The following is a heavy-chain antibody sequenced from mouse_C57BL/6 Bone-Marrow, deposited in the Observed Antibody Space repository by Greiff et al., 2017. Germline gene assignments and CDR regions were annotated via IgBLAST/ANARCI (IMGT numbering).Heavy chain of an antibody. CDR2: ISSGSSTI. Sequence: EVKLMESGGGLVKPGGSLKLSCAASGFTFSDYGMHWVRQAPEKGLEWVAYISSGSSTIYYADTVKGRFTISRDNAKNTLFLQMTSLRSEDTAMYYCARNGSHYFDYWGKGTTLTVSS. CDR1: GFTFSDYG. V-gene: IGHV5-17*01. D-gene: IGHD2-2*01. J-gene: IGHJ2*01. CDR3: ARNGSHYFDY.